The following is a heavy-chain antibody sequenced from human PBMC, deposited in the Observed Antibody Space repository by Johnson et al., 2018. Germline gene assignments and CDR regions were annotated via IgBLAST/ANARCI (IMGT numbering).Heavy chain of an antibody. V-gene: IGHV1-8*01. CDR3: VRDLIGAAVNLYDALDV. CDR1: GYTFTSYD. J-gene: IGHJ3*01. D-gene: IGHD3-10*01. Sequence: VQLLEAGAEVKEAGASVKVSCKGSGYTFTSYDINWVRQATGQGLEWMGWMNPNSGNTGYAQKFQGRVTMTRNTSISTAYMELSSLRSEDTAVYYCVRDLIGAAVNLYDALDVWGRGTLVSVSS. CDR2: MNPNSGNT.